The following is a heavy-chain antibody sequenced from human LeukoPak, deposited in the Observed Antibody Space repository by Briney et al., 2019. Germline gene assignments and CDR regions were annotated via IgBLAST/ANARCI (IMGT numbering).Heavy chain of an antibody. V-gene: IGHV4-39*07. D-gene: IGHD3-10*01. Sequence: SETLSLTCTVSGGSISSSSYYWGWIRQPPGKGLEWIGSIYYSGSTYFNPSLKSRVTISLDKSRNQFSLNLNSVSAADTAVYYCARSYFGSGTFNGFDYWGQGTLVTVSS. CDR2: IYYSGST. CDR1: GGSISSSSYY. J-gene: IGHJ4*02. CDR3: ARSYFGSGTFNGFDY.